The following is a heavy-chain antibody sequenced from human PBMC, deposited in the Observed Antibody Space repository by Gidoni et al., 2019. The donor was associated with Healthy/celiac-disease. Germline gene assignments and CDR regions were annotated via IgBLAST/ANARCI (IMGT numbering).Heavy chain of an antibody. J-gene: IGHJ6*03. CDR2: ISAYNGNT. Sequence: QVQLVQSGAEVKKPGASVKVSCKASGYTFTSYGISWVRQAPGQGLEWMGWISAYNGNTNYAQKLQGRVTMTTDTSTSTAYMELRSLRSDDTAVYYCARDSLGIKPDDYYYYMDVWGKGTTVTVSS. CDR3: ARDSLGIKPDDYYYYMDV. CDR1: GYTFTSYG. V-gene: IGHV1-18*01. D-gene: IGHD2-15*01.